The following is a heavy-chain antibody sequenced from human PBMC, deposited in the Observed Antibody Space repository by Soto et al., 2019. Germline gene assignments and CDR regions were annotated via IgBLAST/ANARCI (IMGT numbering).Heavy chain of an antibody. CDR1: GGSISSYY. Sequence: QVQLQESGPGLVKPSETLSLTCTVSGGSISSYYWSWIRQPPGKGLEWIGYIYYSGSTNYNPSLKSRVTISGDTSKNQCSLKLSSVTAADTAVYYCARGPLGCSGGSCYLPWGQGALVTVSS. CDR3: ARGPLGCSGGSCYLP. J-gene: IGHJ4*02. CDR2: IYYSGST. D-gene: IGHD2-15*01. V-gene: IGHV4-59*01.